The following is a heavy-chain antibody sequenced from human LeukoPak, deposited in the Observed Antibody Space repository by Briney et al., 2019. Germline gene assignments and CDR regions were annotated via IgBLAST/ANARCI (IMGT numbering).Heavy chain of an antibody. CDR1: GFTFSNYN. Sequence: GGSLRLSCAASGFTFSNYNMNWVRQAPGKGLEWVSSITSTTGYISYADSVKGRFTISRDNAKNSLYLQMNSLRAEDTAVYYCARVLLPSGMGYWGQGTLVTVSS. CDR3: ARVLLPSGMGY. CDR2: ITSTTGYI. V-gene: IGHV3-21*01. D-gene: IGHD2-2*01. J-gene: IGHJ4*02.